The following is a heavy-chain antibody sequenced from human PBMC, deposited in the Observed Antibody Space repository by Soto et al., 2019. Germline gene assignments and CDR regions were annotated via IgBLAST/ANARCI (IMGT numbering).Heavy chain of an antibody. CDR2: INPNSGGT. V-gene: IGHV1-2*04. J-gene: IGHJ3*02. CDR1: GYTFTGYY. CDR3: ASHDYGDNDAFDI. D-gene: IGHD4-17*01. Sequence: ASVKVSCKASGYTFTGYYMHWVRQAPGQGLEWMGWINPNSGGTNYAQKFQGWVTMTRDTSISKAYMELSRLRSDDTAVYYCASHDYGDNDAFDIWGQGTMVTVSS.